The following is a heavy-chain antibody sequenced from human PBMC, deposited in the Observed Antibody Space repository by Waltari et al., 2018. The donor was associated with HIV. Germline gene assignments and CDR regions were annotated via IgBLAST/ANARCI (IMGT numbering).Heavy chain of an antibody. CDR3: ARGGFYGSGSKVN. Sequence: EVQLVESGGGLVQPGGSLGLSCAASGFTFSSSWMSWVRQAPGKGVEWVAKKKQDGSEKYFGDSVNGRFTISRDNAENSLYLQMNSLRAEDTAVYYCARGGFYGSGSKVNWGQGTLVTVSS. CDR1: GFTFSSSW. CDR2: KKQDGSEK. J-gene: IGHJ4*02. D-gene: IGHD3-10*01. V-gene: IGHV3-7*04.